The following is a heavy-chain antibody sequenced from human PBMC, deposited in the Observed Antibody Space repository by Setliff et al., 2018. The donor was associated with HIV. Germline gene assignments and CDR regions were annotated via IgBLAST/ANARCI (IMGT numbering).Heavy chain of an antibody. V-gene: IGHV1-69*02. CDR2: IIPIIGIE. D-gene: IGHD2-15*01. CDR1: GGTFSDYT. Sequence: ASVKVSCKASGGTFSDYTVNWVRQAPGQGLEWMGRIIPIIGIENYAQKFQGRVTITADKSTSAAYMELNSLRSDDTAIYYCARSDCSSVRCYLGHAFEIWGQGTMVTVSS. J-gene: IGHJ3*02. CDR3: ARSDCSSVRCYLGHAFEI.